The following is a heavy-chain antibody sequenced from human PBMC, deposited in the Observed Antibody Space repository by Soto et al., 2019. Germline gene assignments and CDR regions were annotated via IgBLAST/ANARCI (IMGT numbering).Heavy chain of an antibody. V-gene: IGHV3-23*01. CDR2: ISGSGGST. J-gene: IGHJ4*02. D-gene: IGHD6-19*01. CDR3: ASRSSGWYFDY. CDR1: GFTFSSYA. Sequence: EVRLLESGGGLVQPGGSLRLSCAASGFTFSSYAMNWVRQGPGKGLEWVSVISGSGGSTYYAGSVKGRFTISRDNSKNTLYLQMNSLRAEDTAVYYCASRSSGWYFDYWGQGTLVTVSS.